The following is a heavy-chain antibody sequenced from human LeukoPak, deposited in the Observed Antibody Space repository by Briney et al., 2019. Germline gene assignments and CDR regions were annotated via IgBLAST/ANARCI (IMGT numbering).Heavy chain of an antibody. CDR2: ISGSGGST. J-gene: IGHJ4*02. D-gene: IGHD6-19*01. V-gene: IGHV3-23*01. Sequence: GSLRLSCAASGFTFSSYAMSWVRQAPGKGLEWVSAISGSGGSTYYADSVKGRFTISRDNSKNTLYLQMNSLRAEDTAVYYCAIPAVAGTNFDYWGQGTLVTVSS. CDR1: GFTFSSYA. CDR3: AIPAVAGTNFDY.